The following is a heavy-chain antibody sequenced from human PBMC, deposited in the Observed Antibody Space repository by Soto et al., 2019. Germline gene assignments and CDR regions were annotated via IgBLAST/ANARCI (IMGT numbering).Heavy chain of an antibody. V-gene: IGHV1-69*06. Sequence: SVKVSCKASGGTFSSYAISWVRQAPGQGLEWMGGIIPIFGTANYAQKFQGRVTITADKSTSTAYMELSSLRSEDTAVYYCARVAYCGVALCNRYGMDVWGQGTTVTVSS. CDR2: IIPIFGTA. CDR1: GGTFSSYA. D-gene: IGHD2-21*01. CDR3: ARVAYCGVALCNRYGMDV. J-gene: IGHJ6*02.